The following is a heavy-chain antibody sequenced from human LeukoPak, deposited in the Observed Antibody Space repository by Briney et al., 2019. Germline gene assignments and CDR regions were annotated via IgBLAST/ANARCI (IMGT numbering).Heavy chain of an antibody. J-gene: IGHJ5*02. D-gene: IGHD2-2*01. CDR1: GGSISSGTYY. CDR3: ARKVHCSSTSCASGAPLGGFDP. CDR2: VHRSGSA. V-gene: IGHV4-30-2*01. Sequence: PSETLSLTCTVSGGSISSGTYYWTWIRQPPGKGLEWIGYVHRSGSAYYNPSLNSRVTISIDWSKTQFSLNLSSVTAADTAVYYCARKVHCSSTSCASGAPLGGFDPWGQGTLVTVSS.